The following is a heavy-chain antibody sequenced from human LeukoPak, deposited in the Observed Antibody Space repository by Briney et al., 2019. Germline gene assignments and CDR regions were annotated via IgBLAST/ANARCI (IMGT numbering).Heavy chain of an antibody. CDR2: ISYDGSNK. D-gene: IGHD3-10*01. V-gene: IGHV3-30*04. CDR3: ASLWFGELPFDY. CDR1: GFTFSSYA. J-gene: IGHJ4*02. Sequence: GGSLRLSCAATGFTFSSYAMHWVRQAPGKGLEWVAVISYDGSNKYYADSVKGRFTISRDNSKNTLYLRMNSLRAEDTAVYYCASLWFGELPFDYWGQGTLVTVSS.